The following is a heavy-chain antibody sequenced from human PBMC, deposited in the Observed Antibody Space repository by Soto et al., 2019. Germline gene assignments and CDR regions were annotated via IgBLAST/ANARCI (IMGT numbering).Heavy chain of an antibody. Sequence: PSETLSLTCTVSGGSISSYYWSWIRQPPGKGLEWIGYIYYSGSTNYNPSLKSRVTISVDTSKNQFSLKLSSVTAADTAVYYCAIHEGYGGGYCSSTSCYGNWFDPWGQGTLVTVSS. CDR3: AIHEGYGGGYCSSTSCYGNWFDP. V-gene: IGHV4-59*08. D-gene: IGHD2-2*03. J-gene: IGHJ5*02. CDR1: GGSISSYY. CDR2: IYYSGST.